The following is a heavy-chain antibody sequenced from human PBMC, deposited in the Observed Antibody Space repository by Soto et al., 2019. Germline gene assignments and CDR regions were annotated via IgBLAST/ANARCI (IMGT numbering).Heavy chain of an antibody. D-gene: IGHD6-13*01. CDR2: ISGSGDTT. Sequence: EVPVLESGGGLIQPGGSLRLSSVISRLTFSSYALNWFRQAPGEWLEWVSSISGSGDTTDYADSVKGRFTISRDNSKNTLYLQMNSLRVEDTALYYCAKADYSYSWAPGDYWGQGTLVTVSS. CDR1: RLTFSSYA. CDR3: AKADYSYSWAPGDY. V-gene: IGHV3-23*01. J-gene: IGHJ4*02.